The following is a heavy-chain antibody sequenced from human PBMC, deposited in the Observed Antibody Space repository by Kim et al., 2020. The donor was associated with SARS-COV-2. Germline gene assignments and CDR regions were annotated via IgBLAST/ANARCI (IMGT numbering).Heavy chain of an antibody. CDR2: IYYSGST. CDR1: GGSISSYY. J-gene: IGHJ6*02. CDR3: ARLRGYYGSGSYYDYYYGMDV. Sequence: SETLSRTCTVSGGSISSYYWSWIRQPPGKGLEWIGYIYYSGSTNYNPSLKSRVTISVDTSKNQFSLKLSSVTAADTAVYYCARLRGYYGSGSYYDYYYGMDVWGQGTTVTVSS. V-gene: IGHV4-59*08. D-gene: IGHD3-10*01.